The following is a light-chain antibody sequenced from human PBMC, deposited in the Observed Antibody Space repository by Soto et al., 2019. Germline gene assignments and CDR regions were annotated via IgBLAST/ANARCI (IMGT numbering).Light chain of an antibody. CDR2: DVY. J-gene: IGLJ1*01. CDR3: SSYTNSSYYV. Sequence: QSVLTQPASVSGSPGQSITISCTGTSSDVGGFNYVSWYQQHPGKAPKLLIFDVYSRPSGISNRFSGSKSGNTASLTISGLQAEDEAAYYCSSYTNSSYYVLGDGTKVTVL. CDR1: SSDVGGFNY. V-gene: IGLV2-14*01.